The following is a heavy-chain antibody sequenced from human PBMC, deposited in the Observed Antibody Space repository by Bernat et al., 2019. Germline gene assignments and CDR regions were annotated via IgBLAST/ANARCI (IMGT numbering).Heavy chain of an antibody. V-gene: IGHV3-11*05. J-gene: IGHJ6*03. CDR3: ARGTSTSAPYMDV. Sequence: QVQLVESGGGLVKPGGSLRLSCAASGFTFSDYYMSWIRQAPGKGLDWVSYISSSSSNTNYADSEKGRFTISSDNAKNSLYLQMNSLRAEDTAVYYCARGTSTSAPYMDVWGKGTTVTVSS. CDR1: GFTFSDYY. CDR2: ISSSSSNT.